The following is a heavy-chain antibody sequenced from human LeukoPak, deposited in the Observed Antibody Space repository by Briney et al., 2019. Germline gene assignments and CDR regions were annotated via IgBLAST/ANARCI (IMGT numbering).Heavy chain of an antibody. CDR3: TRVGYCSSTSCYTVDY. V-gene: IGHV3-49*03. J-gene: IGHJ4*02. CDR1: GFTFGDYA. Sequence: GGSLRLSCTASGFTFGDYAMSWFRQAPGKGLEWVGFIRSKAYGGTTEYAASVKGRFTISRDDSKSIAYLQMNSLKTEDTAVYYCTRVGYCSSTSCYTVDYWGQGTLVTVSS. D-gene: IGHD2-2*02. CDR2: IRSKAYGGTT.